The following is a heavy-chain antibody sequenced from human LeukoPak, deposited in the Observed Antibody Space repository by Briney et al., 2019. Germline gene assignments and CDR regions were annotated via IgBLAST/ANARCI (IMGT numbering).Heavy chain of an antibody. CDR2: VSGSGGST. V-gene: IGHV3-23*01. CDR3: AKGGPQITMIVVESQLSYYYYGMDV. J-gene: IGHJ6*02. D-gene: IGHD3-22*01. CDR1: GFTFSSYA. Sequence: GGSLRLSCAASGFTFSSYAMSWVRQAPGQGLEWVSAVSGSGGSTYYADSVKGRFTISRDNSKNTLYLQMNSLRAEDTAVYYCAKGGPQITMIVVESQLSYYYYGMDVWGQGTTVTVSS.